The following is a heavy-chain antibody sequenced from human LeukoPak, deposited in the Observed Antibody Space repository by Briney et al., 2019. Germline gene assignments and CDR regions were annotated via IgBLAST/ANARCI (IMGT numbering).Heavy chain of an antibody. Sequence: GASLKISCKGSGYSFTSYWIGWVRQLPAKNLQWMVVIYPGDADTRYSPSFQGQVTISADKSISTVYLQWSSLKASDTAIYYCAISSSSTTDAFDIWGQGTMVTVSS. CDR1: GYSFTSYW. CDR3: AISSSSTTDAFDI. D-gene: IGHD6-6*01. J-gene: IGHJ3*02. V-gene: IGHV5-51*01. CDR2: IYPGDADT.